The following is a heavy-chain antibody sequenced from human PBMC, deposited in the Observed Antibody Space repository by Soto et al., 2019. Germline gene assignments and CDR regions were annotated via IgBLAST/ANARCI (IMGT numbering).Heavy chain of an antibody. CDR2: INPSGGST. Sequence: ASVKVSCKASGYTFTSYYMHWVRQAPGQGLEWMGIINPSGGSTSYAQKFQGRVTMTRDTSTSTVHMELSSLRSEDTAVYYCARDLSITMIVVGLPDYWGQGTLVTVSS. CDR1: GYTFTSYY. D-gene: IGHD3-22*01. V-gene: IGHV1-46*01. J-gene: IGHJ4*02. CDR3: ARDLSITMIVVGLPDY.